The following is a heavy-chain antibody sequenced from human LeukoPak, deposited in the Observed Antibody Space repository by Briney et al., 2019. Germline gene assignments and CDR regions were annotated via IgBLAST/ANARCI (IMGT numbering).Heavy chain of an antibody. J-gene: IGHJ4*02. CDR3: ARSLKGNRSGGSCGY. D-gene: IGHD2-15*01. V-gene: IGHV1-2*02. CDR1: GYTFTGYY. CDR2: INPNSGGT. Sequence: GASVKVSCKASGYTFTGYYMHWVRQAPGQGLEWMGWINPNSGGTNYAQKFQGRVTMTRDTSISTAYMELSRLRSDDTAVYYCARSLKGNRSGGSCGYWGQGTLVTVSS.